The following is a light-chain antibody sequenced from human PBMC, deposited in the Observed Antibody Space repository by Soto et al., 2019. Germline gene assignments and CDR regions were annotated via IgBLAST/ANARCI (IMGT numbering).Light chain of an antibody. CDR1: QNVDSNY. Sequence: EIVLTQSPGTLSLSPGERATLSCRASQNVDSNYLAWYQQKPGLAPRLLIYDASSRATGISDRFSGSGSGTDFTLTISRLEPEDFAVYYCQQYGSSPTFGQGTKVDIK. CDR3: QQYGSSPT. CDR2: DAS. V-gene: IGKV3D-20*01. J-gene: IGKJ1*01.